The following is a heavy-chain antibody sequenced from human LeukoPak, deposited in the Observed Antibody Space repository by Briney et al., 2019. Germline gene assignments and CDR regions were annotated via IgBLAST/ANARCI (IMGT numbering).Heavy chain of an antibody. V-gene: IGHV3-53*01. D-gene: IGHD2-2*01. CDR2: IYNGGAT. CDR3: AREFGSGTFD. CDR1: GFIVSNYY. J-gene: IGHJ4*02. Sequence: PGGSLRLSCAASGFIVSNYYMNCVRQAPGKGLECVSVIYNGGATYYADSVKGRFTISRDNSKNTLYLQMNGLRAEDTAVYFCAREFGSGTFDWGQGTLVPVSS.